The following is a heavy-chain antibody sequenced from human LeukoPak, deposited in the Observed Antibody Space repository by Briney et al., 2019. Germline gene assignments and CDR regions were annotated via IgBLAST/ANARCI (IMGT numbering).Heavy chain of an antibody. D-gene: IGHD1-26*01. J-gene: IGHJ6*02. CDR3: ARAPVGAKPLGYYAMDV. V-gene: IGHV4-30-2*01. CDR1: GGSISSGGYS. CDR2: IYHSGST. Sequence: SETLSLTCAVSGGSISSGGYSWSWIRQPPGKGLEWIGYIYHSGSTYYNPSLKSRVTISVDRSKNQFSLKLSSVTAADTAVYYCARAPVGAKPLGYYAMDVWGQGTTVTVSS.